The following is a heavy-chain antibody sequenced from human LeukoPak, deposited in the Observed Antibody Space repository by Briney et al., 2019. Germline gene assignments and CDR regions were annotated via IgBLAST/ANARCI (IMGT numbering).Heavy chain of an antibody. CDR1: GFSFSGXX. V-gene: IGHV3-72*01. D-gene: IGHD3-10*01. CDR2: IRDKAHGYST. Sequence: GGSLRLSCAAXGFSFSGXXXXXXXXAXXXGXXXXXXIRDKAHGYSTDYAAXVKGXFTISRDDSGNSLYLQMNSLKIEDTAFYYCARAPSAGSWLDPWGQGTLVTVSS. CDR3: ARAPSAGSWLDP. J-gene: IGHJ5*02.